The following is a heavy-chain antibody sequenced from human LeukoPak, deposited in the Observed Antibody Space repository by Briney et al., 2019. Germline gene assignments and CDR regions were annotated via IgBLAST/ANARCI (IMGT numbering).Heavy chain of an antibody. J-gene: IGHJ4*02. CDR3: ARGIWGSGYYYADSSFDY. CDR1: GFTVAANY. V-gene: IGHV3-53*05. D-gene: IGHD3-22*01. Sequence: GGSLRLSCSVSGFTVAANYMTWVRQAPGKGLEWVSVFYSGGSAYYADSVKGRFTISRDNSKNTLYLQMNSLRAEDTAVYYCARGIWGSGYYYADSSFDYWGQGTLVTVSS. CDR2: FYSGGSA.